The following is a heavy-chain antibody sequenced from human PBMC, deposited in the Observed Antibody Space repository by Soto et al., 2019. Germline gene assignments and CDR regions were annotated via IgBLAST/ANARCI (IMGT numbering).Heavy chain of an antibody. Sequence: SVKVSCKASGGTFSSYTISWVRQAPGQGLEWMGRIIPILGIANYAQKFQGRVTITADKSTSTAYMELSSLRSEDTAVYYCASSVQLERRKAYYYYYGMDVWGQGTTVTVSS. V-gene: IGHV1-69*02. CDR2: IIPILGIA. J-gene: IGHJ6*02. D-gene: IGHD1-1*01. CDR1: GGTFSSYT. CDR3: ASSVQLERRKAYYYYYGMDV.